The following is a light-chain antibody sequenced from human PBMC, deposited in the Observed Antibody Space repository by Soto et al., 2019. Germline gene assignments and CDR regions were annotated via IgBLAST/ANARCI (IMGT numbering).Light chain of an antibody. Sequence: QSALTQPASVSGFPGQSITISCTGSNSDIRSNKYVSWYQQHPGRAPQLVIYEVTNRPSDVSFRFSGSKSGNTASLTISGLQAEDEADYYCVTWDRSLRAVLFGGGTKLTVL. CDR3: VTWDRSLRAVL. CDR2: EVT. V-gene: IGLV2-14*01. CDR1: NSDIRSNKY. J-gene: IGLJ2*01.